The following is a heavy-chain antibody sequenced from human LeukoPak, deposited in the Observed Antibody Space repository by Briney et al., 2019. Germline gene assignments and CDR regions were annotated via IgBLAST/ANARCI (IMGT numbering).Heavy chain of an antibody. Sequence: PGGSLRLSCTASGFTFSSYWMSWVRQAPGKGLEWVAVISYDGSNKYYADSVKGRFTISRDNSKKNLYLQMNSLRAEDTAVYYCARDGDILTGYYPDYWGQGTLVTVSS. CDR2: ISYDGSNK. CDR1: GFTFSSYW. D-gene: IGHD3-9*01. V-gene: IGHV3-30-3*01. J-gene: IGHJ4*02. CDR3: ARDGDILTGYYPDY.